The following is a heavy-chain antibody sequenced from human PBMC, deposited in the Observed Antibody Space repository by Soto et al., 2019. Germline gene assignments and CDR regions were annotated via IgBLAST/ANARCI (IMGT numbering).Heavy chain of an antibody. Sequence: PGESLKISCKGSGYTFTDYWIGWVRQLPGKGLEWMGIIYPGDSDTRYSPSFQGHVTITVDKSTSTAYLQWNTLKASDTAMYYCARSTSPLYIMDVWGQGTTSTVS. J-gene: IGHJ6*02. CDR1: GYTFTDYW. CDR3: ARSTSPLYIMDV. D-gene: IGHD2-2*02. CDR2: IYPGDSDT. V-gene: IGHV5-51*01.